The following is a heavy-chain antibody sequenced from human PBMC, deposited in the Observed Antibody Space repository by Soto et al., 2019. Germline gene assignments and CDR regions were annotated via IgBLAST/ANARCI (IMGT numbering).Heavy chain of an antibody. Sequence: PGGSLRLSCAASGFTFSGYAMSWVRQAPGKGLEWVSAISGSGGSTYYADAVKGRFTISRDNSKNTLYRQMNRLRAEATAVYYCAQANTPTHSSGWYYYSYGTDVWDQATTVPASS. V-gene: IGHV3-23*01. CDR3: AQANTPTHSSGWYYYSYGTDV. D-gene: IGHD6-19*01. CDR2: ISGSGGST. CDR1: GFTFSGYA. J-gene: IGHJ6*02.